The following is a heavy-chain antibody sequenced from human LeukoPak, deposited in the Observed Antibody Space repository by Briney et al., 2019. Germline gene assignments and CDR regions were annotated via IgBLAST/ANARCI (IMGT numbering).Heavy chain of an antibody. CDR3: AGALIVVVIGAFDI. CDR1: GGTFSSYA. V-gene: IGHV1-69*05. D-gene: IGHD3-22*01. Sequence: SVKVSCKASGGTFSSYAISWVRQAPGQGLEWMGGIIPIFGTANYAQKFQGRVTITTDESTSTAYMELSSLRSEDTAVYHCAGALIVVVIGAFDIWGQGTMVTVSS. J-gene: IGHJ3*02. CDR2: IIPIFGTA.